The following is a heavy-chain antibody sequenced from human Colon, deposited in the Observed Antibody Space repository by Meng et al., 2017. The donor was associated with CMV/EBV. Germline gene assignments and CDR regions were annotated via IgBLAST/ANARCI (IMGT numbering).Heavy chain of an antibody. V-gene: IGHV3-23*01. CDR1: GLTFRYYT. CDR3: AGRTRPDS. CDR2: ISSSGDSA. D-gene: IGHD1-14*01. J-gene: IGHJ4*02. Sequence: GGSLRLSCTASGLTFRYYTMNWVRQAPGKGLEWVSTISSSGDSAYSADTVKGRFTISRDNSKDTLYLEMNNLRVEDTAIYYGAGRTRPDSWGQGTLVTVSS.